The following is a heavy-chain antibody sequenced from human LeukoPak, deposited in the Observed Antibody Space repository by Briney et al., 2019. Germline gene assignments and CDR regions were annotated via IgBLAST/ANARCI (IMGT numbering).Heavy chain of an antibody. CDR1: GFTFDDYA. V-gene: IGHV3-9*01. CDR3: AKEGTSYEADY. CDR2: ISWNSGSI. J-gene: IGHJ4*02. D-gene: IGHD3-16*01. Sequence: PGRSLRLSCAASGFTFDDYAMHWVRQAPGKGLEWVSGISWNSGSIGYADSVKGRFTISRDNAKNSLYLQINSLRAEDTALYYCAKEGTSYEADYWGQGTLVTVSS.